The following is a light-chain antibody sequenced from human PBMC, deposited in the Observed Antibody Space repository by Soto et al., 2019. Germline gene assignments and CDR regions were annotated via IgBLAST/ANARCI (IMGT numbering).Light chain of an antibody. CDR3: QQYNNWPWT. V-gene: IGKV3-15*01. J-gene: IGKJ1*01. CDR2: GAS. CDR1: QSVSSN. Sequence: EIVMTQSPATLSVSPGERATLSCRASQSVSSNLAWYQQKPGQAPRLVIYGASTRATGIPARFSGSGSGTEFTLTISSLQSEDSAVYYCQQYNNWPWTFGEGTKVDI.